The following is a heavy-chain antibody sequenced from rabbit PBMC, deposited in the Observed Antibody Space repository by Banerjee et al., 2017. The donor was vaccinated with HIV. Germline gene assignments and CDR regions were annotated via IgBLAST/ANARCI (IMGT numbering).Heavy chain of an antibody. J-gene: IGHJ3*01. CDR3: AREGL. CDR2: IYNGIGNS. CDR1: GFDISSSYW. V-gene: IGHV1S45*01. Sequence: EESGGGLVQPEGSLALTCKASGFDISSSYWICWVRQAPGKGLEWIGCIYNGIGNSYYATWAKGRFTISKTSSTTVTLQMTSLTAADTATYFCAREGLWGQGTLVTVS.